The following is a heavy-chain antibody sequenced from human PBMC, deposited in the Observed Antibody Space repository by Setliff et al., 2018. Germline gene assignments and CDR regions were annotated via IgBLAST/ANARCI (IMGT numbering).Heavy chain of an antibody. CDR1: GYSFSDYG. D-gene: IGHD3-3*01. J-gene: IGHJ4*02. Sequence: GASVKVSCKASGYSFSDYGISWVRQAPGQGLEWMGWINSYNGNTNYARKFQGRVTMTTDTSTSTAHMELRSLTSDDTAVYYCARVPRLEWLLPTFDSWGQGTLVTVSS. CDR2: INSYNGNT. V-gene: IGHV1-18*01. CDR3: ARVPRLEWLLPTFDS.